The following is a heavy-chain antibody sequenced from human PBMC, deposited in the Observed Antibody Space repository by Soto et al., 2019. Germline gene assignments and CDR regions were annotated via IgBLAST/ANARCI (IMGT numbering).Heavy chain of an antibody. Sequence: ASVKVSCKASGYTVTSYYMHWVRQVPGQGLEWMGIINPKSGSTTYAEKFQGRVTMTRDTSTNTVYMELTSLTSGDTAVYYCARAGIAYCTSTTCYLYYYVMDVWGQGTTVTVSS. CDR1: GYTVTSYY. V-gene: IGHV1-46*01. J-gene: IGHJ6*02. CDR3: ARAGIAYCTSTTCYLYYYVMDV. CDR2: INPKSGST. D-gene: IGHD2-2*01.